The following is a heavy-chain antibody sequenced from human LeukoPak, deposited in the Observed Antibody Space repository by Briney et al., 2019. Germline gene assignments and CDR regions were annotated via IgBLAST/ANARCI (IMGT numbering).Heavy chain of an antibody. V-gene: IGHV3-21*01. CDR2: ISSSSSYI. D-gene: IGHD3-9*01. CDR1: GFTFSSYS. J-gene: IGHJ3*02. Sequence: PGGSLRLSCAAPGFTFSSYSMNWVRQAPGKGLEWVSSISSSSSYIYYADSVKGRFTISRDNAKNSLYLQMNSLRAEDTAVYYCARDLGFYAILTGSDAFDIWGQGTMVTVSS. CDR3: ARDLGFYAILTGSDAFDI.